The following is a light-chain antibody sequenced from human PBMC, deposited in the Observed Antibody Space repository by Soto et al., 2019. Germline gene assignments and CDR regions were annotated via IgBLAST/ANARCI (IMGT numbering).Light chain of an antibody. Sequence: QSALTQPPSVSGAPGQRVTISCTGSSSNIGTGYDVHWYQHLPGTAPKLLIYRSSNRPSGVPDRFSGSKSDTSASLAITGLQAEDEADYYCQSYDTRQSAYVFGTGTKLTVL. CDR1: SSNIGTGYD. V-gene: IGLV1-40*01. CDR3: QSYDTRQSAYV. CDR2: RSS. J-gene: IGLJ1*01.